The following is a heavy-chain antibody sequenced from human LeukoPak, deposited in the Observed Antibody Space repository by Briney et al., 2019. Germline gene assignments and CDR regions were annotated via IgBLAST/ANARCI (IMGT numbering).Heavy chain of an antibody. Sequence: SETLSLTCTVSGGSIVSFYWSWIRQPPEKGLEWIGYIYNSGSNNYNPSLKSRVTMSVDTSKNQFSLKLSSVTAADTAVYYCARASVLLSADYWGQGILVTVSS. CDR2: IYNSGSN. J-gene: IGHJ4*02. CDR3: ARASVLLSADY. V-gene: IGHV4-59*01. D-gene: IGHD3-10*01. CDR1: GGSIVSFY.